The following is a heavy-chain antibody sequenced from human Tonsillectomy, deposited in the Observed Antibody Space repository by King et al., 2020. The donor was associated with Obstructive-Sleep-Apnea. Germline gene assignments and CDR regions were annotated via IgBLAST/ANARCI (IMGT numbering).Heavy chain of an antibody. D-gene: IGHD6-6*01. CDR2: ITGSGGLT. V-gene: IGHV3-23*04. Sequence: VQLVESGGGLVQPGKSLRLSCEASGFTFSSYSMSWVRQSPTMGLEWIYAITGSGGLTYSSDSVKGRVTVSRDNSKNTLFLSLNNVRVEDTAVYFCVRNPARPPWYFDLWGRGTLVVVSS. J-gene: IGHJ2*01. CDR1: GFTFSSYS. CDR3: VRNPARPPWYFDL.